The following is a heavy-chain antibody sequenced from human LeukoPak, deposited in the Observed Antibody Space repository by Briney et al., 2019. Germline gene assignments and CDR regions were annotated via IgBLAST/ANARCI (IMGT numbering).Heavy chain of an antibody. J-gene: IGHJ4*02. CDR1: GFTFSDYW. D-gene: IGHD1-1*01. CDR2: IKFDESEK. V-gene: IGHV3-7*04. CDR3: ARVTTNGYFEY. Sequence: GGSLRLSCAASGFTFSDYWMSWVRQAPGKGLEWVASIKFDESEKHYMDSVKGRFTISRDSAKSSLYLQMNSLRAEDTAVYFCARVTTNGYFEYWGQGSLATVSP.